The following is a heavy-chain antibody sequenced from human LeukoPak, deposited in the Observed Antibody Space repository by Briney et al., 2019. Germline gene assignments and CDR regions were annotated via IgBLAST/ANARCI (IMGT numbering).Heavy chain of an antibody. Sequence: PGGSLRLSCAASGFTFSSYAMSWVRQAPGKGLEWVSAISGGGDNTYYADSVKGRFTISRDNAKNSLYLQMNSLRAEDTAVYYCARVFSYHDSSGPFDYWGQGTLVTVSS. CDR3: ARVFSYHDSSGPFDY. J-gene: IGHJ4*02. CDR2: ISGGGDNT. V-gene: IGHV3-23*01. D-gene: IGHD3-22*01. CDR1: GFTFSSYA.